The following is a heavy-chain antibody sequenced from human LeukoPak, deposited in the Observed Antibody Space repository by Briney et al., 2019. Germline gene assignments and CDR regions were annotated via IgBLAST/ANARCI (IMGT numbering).Heavy chain of an antibody. CDR1: GYSFTTYW. CDR2: IYPGDFDT. CDR3: ARSRITTGIHWFDP. J-gene: IGHJ5*02. V-gene: IGHV5-51*01. D-gene: IGHD3-3*01. Sequence: GESLKISCKGSGYSFTTYWIGWVRQMPGKGLEWMGIIYPGDFDTRYSPSFQGQVTISVDKSISTAYLQWSSLKASDTAMYYCARSRITTGIHWFDPWGQGTLVTVSS.